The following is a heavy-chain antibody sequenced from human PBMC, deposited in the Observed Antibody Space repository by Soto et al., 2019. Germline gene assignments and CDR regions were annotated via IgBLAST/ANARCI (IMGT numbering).Heavy chain of an antibody. J-gene: IGHJ5*02. Sequence: QVQLQESGPGLVKASETLSLTCSVSGGSISRYYWGWIRQAPGKGLEWIGYAYYSGDTGYNPSLKSRVTMAVDTSKNQVSLKLSSVTAADTAVYYCARDRSTYGGGGTGEVKENWFDPWGQGALVTVSS. D-gene: IGHD2-8*01. CDR1: GGSISRYY. CDR2: AYYSGDT. CDR3: ARDRSTYGGGGTGEVKENWFDP. V-gene: IGHV4-59*01.